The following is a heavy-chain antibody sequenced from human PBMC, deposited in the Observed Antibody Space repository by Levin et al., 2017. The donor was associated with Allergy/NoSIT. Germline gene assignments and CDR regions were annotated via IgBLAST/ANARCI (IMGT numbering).Heavy chain of an antibody. V-gene: IGHV3-23*01. CDR3: AKGWGNYYDSAFDAFDI. D-gene: IGHD3-22*01. CDR2: ISGSGGST. CDR1: GFTFSSYA. J-gene: IGHJ3*02. Sequence: QPGGSLRLSCAASGFTFSSYAMSWVRQAPGKGLEWVSAISGSGGSTYYADSVKGRFTISRDNSKNTLYLQMNSLRAEDTAVYYCAKGWGNYYDSAFDAFDIWGQGTMVTVSS.